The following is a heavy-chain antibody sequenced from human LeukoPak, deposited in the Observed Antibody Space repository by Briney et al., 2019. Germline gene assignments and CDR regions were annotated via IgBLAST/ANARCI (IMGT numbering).Heavy chain of an antibody. CDR2: IKQDGSEK. Sequence: GGSLRLSCAASGFTFSSYWMSWVRQAPGKGLEWVANIKQDGSEKYYVDSVKGRFTISRDNAKSSLYLQMNSLRAEDTAVYYCARDDDSSGYYYFFDYWGQGTLVTVSS. CDR3: ARDDDSSGYYYFFDY. CDR1: GFTFSSYW. V-gene: IGHV3-7*01. D-gene: IGHD3-22*01. J-gene: IGHJ4*02.